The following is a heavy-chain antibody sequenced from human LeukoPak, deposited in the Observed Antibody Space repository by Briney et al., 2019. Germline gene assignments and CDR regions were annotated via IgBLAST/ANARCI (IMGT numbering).Heavy chain of an antibody. Sequence: PSETLSLTCAVYGGSFSGYYWSWIRQPPGKGLEWIGEINHSGSTNYNPSLKSRATISVDTSKNQFSLKLSSVTAADTAVYYCASRMGSGFDYWGQGTLVTVSS. J-gene: IGHJ4*02. V-gene: IGHV4-34*01. D-gene: IGHD6-19*01. CDR1: GGSFSGYY. CDR3: ASRMGSGFDY. CDR2: INHSGST.